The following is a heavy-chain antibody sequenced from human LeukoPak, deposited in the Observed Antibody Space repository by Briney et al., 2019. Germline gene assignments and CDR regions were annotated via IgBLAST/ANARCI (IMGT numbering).Heavy chain of an antibody. V-gene: IGHV4-59*11. CDR1: GDSISIHY. D-gene: IGHD5-12*01. CDR2: IDHTGST. J-gene: IGHJ5*02. Sequence: QTSETLSLTCSVAGDSISIHYWSWIRQPPGKGLEWIGYIDHTGSTNYNPSLNSRVTISRDTSKNHFSLELSSVTAADTAVYYCARDLTRGYSGYGRFDPWGQGTLVTVSS. CDR3: ARDLTRGYSGYGRFDP.